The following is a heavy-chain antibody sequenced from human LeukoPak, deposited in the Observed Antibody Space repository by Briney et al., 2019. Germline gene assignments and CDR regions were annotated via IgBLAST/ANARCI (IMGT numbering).Heavy chain of an antibody. V-gene: IGHV4-34*01. CDR3: ARSPPRYRDWFDP. Sequence: SETLSLTCAVYGGSFSGYYWSWIRQPPGKGLEWIGEINHSGSTNYNPSLKSRVTISVDTSKNQFSLKLSSVTAADTAVYYCARSPPRYRDWFDPWGQGTLVTVSS. CDR2: INHSGST. CDR1: GGSFSGYY. D-gene: IGHD3-16*02. J-gene: IGHJ5*02.